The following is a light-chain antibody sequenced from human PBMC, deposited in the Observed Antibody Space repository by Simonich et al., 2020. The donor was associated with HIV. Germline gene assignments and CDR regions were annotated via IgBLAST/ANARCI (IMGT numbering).Light chain of an antibody. V-gene: IGKV1-5*03. Sequence: DIQMTQSPSTLSASVGDRVTITCRASHSISSWLAWYQQKPGKAPKFLIYKASNLETGVPSRFSGSGSGTEFTLTITSLQPDDFATYYCQQYYSTPRTFGQGTKVEIK. CDR1: HSISSW. CDR3: QQYYSTPRT. CDR2: KAS. J-gene: IGKJ1*01.